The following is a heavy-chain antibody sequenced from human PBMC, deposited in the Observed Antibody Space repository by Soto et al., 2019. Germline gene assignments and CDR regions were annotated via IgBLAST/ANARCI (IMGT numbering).Heavy chain of an antibody. Sequence: PGGSLRLSCAASGLTVSSYVMHWVRQAPGKGLEWVSFIYSGGNTYYADSVKGRFTISRDNSKNMLYLQMNSLRVEDTAVYYCAREVRVRGFAFDIWGQGTMVTVSS. V-gene: IGHV3-66*01. D-gene: IGHD3-3*01. CDR3: AREVRVRGFAFDI. CDR1: GLTVSSYV. CDR2: IYSGGNT. J-gene: IGHJ3*02.